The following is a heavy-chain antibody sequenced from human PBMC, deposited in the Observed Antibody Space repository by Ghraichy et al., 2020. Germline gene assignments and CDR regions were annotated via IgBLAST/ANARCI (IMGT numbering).Heavy chain of an antibody. CDR1: GFSFSSYA. Sequence: LSLTCAASGFSFSSYAMHWVRQAPGKGLEWVAVISYDGRNKNYADSVKGRFTISRDNSKNTLYLQVNSLRAEDTAVYYCARSIAVAGPFDYWGQGTLVTVSS. D-gene: IGHD6-19*01. J-gene: IGHJ4*02. CDR3: ARSIAVAGPFDY. V-gene: IGHV3-30*04. CDR2: ISYDGRNK.